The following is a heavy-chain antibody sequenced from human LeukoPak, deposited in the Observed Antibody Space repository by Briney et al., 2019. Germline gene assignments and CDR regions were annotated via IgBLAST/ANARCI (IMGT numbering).Heavy chain of an antibody. CDR3: AGQTDDYSNYGFPRH. Sequence: SETLSLTCTVSGGSISSGDYYWSWIRQPPGKGLEWIGYIYYSGSTYYNPSLKSRVTISVDTSKNQFSLKLSSVTAADTAVYYCAGQTDDYSNYGFPRHWGQGTLVTVSS. V-gene: IGHV4-30-4*01. J-gene: IGHJ4*02. CDR1: GGSISSGDYY. CDR2: IYYSGST. D-gene: IGHD4-11*01.